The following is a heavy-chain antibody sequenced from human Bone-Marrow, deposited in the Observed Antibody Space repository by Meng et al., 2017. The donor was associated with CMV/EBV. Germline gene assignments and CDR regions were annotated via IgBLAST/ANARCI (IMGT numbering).Heavy chain of an antibody. J-gene: IGHJ4*02. CDR2: INHSGST. CDR1: GGSFSGYY. Sequence: ESLKISCAVYGGSFSGYYWSWIRQPPGKGLEWIGEINHSGSTNYNPSLKSRVTISVDTSKNQFSLKLSSVTAADTAVYYCATNSQSIAARRNWYYFDYWGQGTLVTGSS. CDR3: ATNSQSIAARRNWYYFDY. V-gene: IGHV4-34*01. D-gene: IGHD6-6*01.